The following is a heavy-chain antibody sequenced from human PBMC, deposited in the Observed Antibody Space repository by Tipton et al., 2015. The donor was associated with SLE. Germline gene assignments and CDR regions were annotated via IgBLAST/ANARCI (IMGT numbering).Heavy chain of an antibody. J-gene: IGHJ4*02. CDR1: GFTFSRYW. Sequence: GSLRLSCVVSGFTFSRYWMSWVRQAPGKGLEWVANINQDGSEKYHVDSVKGRFTISRDNAKNSLYLQMNSLRAEDTAVYYCAGGFGELVDYWGQGTLVTVSS. CDR3: AGGFGELVDY. V-gene: IGHV3-7*01. CDR2: INQDGSEK. D-gene: IGHD3-10*01.